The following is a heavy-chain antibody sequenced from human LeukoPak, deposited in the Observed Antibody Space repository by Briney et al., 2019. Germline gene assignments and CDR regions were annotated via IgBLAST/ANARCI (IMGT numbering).Heavy chain of an antibody. D-gene: IGHD2-21*01. CDR3: ARDRVGDSDAFDV. V-gene: IGHV3-7*01. CDR2: IKQDGSEK. CDR1: GYRFSNNW. J-gene: IGHJ3*01. Sequence: GGSLRLSCAASGYRFSNNWMSWVRQAAGKGMEWVANIKQDGSEKYYVDSVKGRFTISRDNAKSSLYLQMSSLRAEDTAIYYCARDRVGDSDAFDVWGQGTVVTVSS.